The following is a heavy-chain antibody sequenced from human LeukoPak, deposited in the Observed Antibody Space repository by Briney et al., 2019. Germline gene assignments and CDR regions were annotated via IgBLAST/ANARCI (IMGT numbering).Heavy chain of an antibody. J-gene: IGHJ4*02. CDR1: SGSISSYY. CDR2: VYFNGDT. Sequence: SETLSLTCSLSSGSISSYYWTWLRQPPGKTLQWIGNVYFNGDTNFNPSLKSRVTISVDTSNNQFSLKLTSVTAADTAVYYCARQFGLMRSYRHLDHWGPGILVSVSA. V-gene: IGHV4-59*08. CDR3: ARQFGLMRSYRHLDH. D-gene: IGHD3/OR15-3a*01.